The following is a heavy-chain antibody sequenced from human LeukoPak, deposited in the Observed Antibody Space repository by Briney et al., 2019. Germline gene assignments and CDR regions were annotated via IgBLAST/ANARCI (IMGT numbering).Heavy chain of an antibody. CDR1: GGSFSGYY. CDR3: ARGGVVAPIDY. V-gene: IGHV4-34*01. J-gene: IGHJ4*02. CDR2: INHSGST. D-gene: IGHD5-12*01. Sequence: PSETLSLTCAVYGGSFSGYYWSWIRQPPGKGLEWIGEINHSGSTNYSPSLKSRVTISVDTSKNQFSLKLSSVTAADTAVYYCARGGVVAPIDYWGQGTLVTVPS.